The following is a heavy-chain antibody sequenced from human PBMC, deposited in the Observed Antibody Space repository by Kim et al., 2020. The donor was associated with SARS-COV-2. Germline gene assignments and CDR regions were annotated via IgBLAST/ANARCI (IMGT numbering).Heavy chain of an antibody. Sequence: DYVETVKGRFTNSRENAKNSLYLQMNRLRAEDTAVYYCAKGSGGYWCDPWGQGTLVTVSS. CDR3: AKGSGGYWCDP. V-gene: IGHV3-7*01. J-gene: IGHJ5*02. D-gene: IGHD3-10*01.